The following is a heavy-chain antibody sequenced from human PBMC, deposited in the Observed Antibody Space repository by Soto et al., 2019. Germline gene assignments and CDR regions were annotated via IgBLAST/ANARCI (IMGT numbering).Heavy chain of an antibody. V-gene: IGHV4-4*02. CDR2: VYHSGST. CDR3: ARHTNHDYSDWFDP. J-gene: IGHJ5*02. CDR1: GASISSTKW. D-gene: IGHD4-4*01. Sequence: SETLSLTCAVSGASISSTKWWTWVRQPPGKGLEWIGEVYHSGSTTYNASLKNRITISVDKSKNQFSLKLSSVTAADTAVYYCARHTNHDYSDWFDPWGQGTLVTVSS.